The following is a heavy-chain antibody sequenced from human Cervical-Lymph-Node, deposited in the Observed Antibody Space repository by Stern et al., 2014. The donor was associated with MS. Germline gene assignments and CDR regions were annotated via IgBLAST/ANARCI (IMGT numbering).Heavy chain of an antibody. CDR3: ATGDWSWEWGKGFDY. CDR2: LDPEHGGT. D-gene: IGHD1-26*01. Sequence: VQLVQSGADVKKPGASVKVSCQVSGHTLTELSIHWVRQTPGKGLEWMGGLDPEHGGTIYAQNFQDSVTLTEDTSTDTAYMELSSLRSEETAVYYCATGDWSWEWGKGFDYWGQGTPVTVSS. CDR1: GHTLTELS. V-gene: IGHV1-24*01. J-gene: IGHJ4*02.